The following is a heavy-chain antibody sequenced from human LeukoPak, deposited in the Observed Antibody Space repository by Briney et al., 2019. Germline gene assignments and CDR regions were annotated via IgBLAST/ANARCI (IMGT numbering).Heavy chain of an antibody. J-gene: IGHJ4*02. Sequence: QSGGSLRLSCAASGFTFSSYAMSRVRQAPGKGLEWVSAITTSGGSTSYADSVKGRFTISRDNSKNTLYLQMNSLRAEDTAVYYCACTSGWYGYWGQGTLVTVSS. CDR1: GFTFSSYA. V-gene: IGHV3-23*01. D-gene: IGHD6-19*01. CDR2: ITTSGGST. CDR3: ACTSGWYGY.